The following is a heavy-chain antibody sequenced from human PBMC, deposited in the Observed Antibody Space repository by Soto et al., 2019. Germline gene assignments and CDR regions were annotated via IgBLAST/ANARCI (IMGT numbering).Heavy chain of an antibody. V-gene: IGHV1-58*01. CDR3: AAGGVGATNFDY. CDR2: IVVGSGNT. J-gene: IGHJ4*02. CDR1: WFTFASCA. Sequence: SVKVSCSASWFTFASCAVQWVRQSRGQRLEWIGWIVVGSGNTNYAQKFQERVTITRDMSTSTAYMELSSLRYEDTAVYSCAAGGVGATNFDYWGQGTLVPVYS. D-gene: IGHD1-26*01.